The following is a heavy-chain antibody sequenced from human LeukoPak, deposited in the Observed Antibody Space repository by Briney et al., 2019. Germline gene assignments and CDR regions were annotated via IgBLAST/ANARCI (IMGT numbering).Heavy chain of an antibody. CDR3: ARSISGSYSYFDY. V-gene: IGHV3-15*01. CDR2: IKSKTDGGTT. J-gene: IGHJ4*02. CDR1: GFTFSNAW. D-gene: IGHD1-26*01. Sequence: GGSLRLSCAASGFTFSNAWMSWVRQAPGKGLEWVGRIKSKTDGGTTDYAAPVKGRFTISRDDSKNTLYLQMNSLRAEDTAVYYCARSISGSYSYFDYWGQGTLVTVSS.